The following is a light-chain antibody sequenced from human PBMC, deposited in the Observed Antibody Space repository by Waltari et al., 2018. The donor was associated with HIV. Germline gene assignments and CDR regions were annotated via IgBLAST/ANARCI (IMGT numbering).Light chain of an antibody. CDR1: QDISSD. Sequence: IQLPQSPSFVSASVGDRVTISCRPSQDISSDLAWYQHRSGRDPKLLIHSASTLQSGVPSSFSGRGSGTEFTLTIISLQAEDLATYYCKQLHTYPRTFGPGTKVEVK. CDR2: SAS. J-gene: IGKJ1*01. V-gene: IGKV1-9*01. CDR3: KQLHTYPRT.